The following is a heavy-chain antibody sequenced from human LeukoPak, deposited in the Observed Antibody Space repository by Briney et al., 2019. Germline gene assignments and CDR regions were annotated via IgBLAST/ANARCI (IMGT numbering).Heavy chain of an antibody. CDR2: IYYSGST. Sequence: SQTLSLTCTVSGGSISSGGYYWSWIRQHPGKGLEWIGYIYYSGSTYYNPSLKSRVTISVDTSKNQFSLKLSSVTAADTAVYYCARERPTYGSGRGNWFDPWGQGTLVTVSS. CDR3: ARERPTYGSGRGNWFDP. J-gene: IGHJ5*02. V-gene: IGHV4-31*03. CDR1: GGSISSGGYY. D-gene: IGHD3-10*01.